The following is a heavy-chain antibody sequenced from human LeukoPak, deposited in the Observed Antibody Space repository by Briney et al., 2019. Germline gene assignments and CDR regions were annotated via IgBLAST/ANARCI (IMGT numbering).Heavy chain of an antibody. CDR3: ARVYPMIVMDYFDY. D-gene: IGHD3-22*01. V-gene: IGHV1-8*01. Sequence: ASVKVSCKASGYTFTSYDINWVRQATGQGLEWMGWMNPNSGDTGYAQKFQGRVTMTRNTSISTAYMELSSLRSEDTAVYYCARVYPMIVMDYFDYWGQGTLVTVSS. CDR1: GYTFTSYD. CDR2: MNPNSGDT. J-gene: IGHJ4*02.